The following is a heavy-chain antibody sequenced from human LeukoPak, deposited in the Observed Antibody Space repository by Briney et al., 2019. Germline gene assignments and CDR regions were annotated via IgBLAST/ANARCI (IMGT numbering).Heavy chain of an antibody. CDR1: GGSFSGYY. CDR2: INHSGST. V-gene: IGHV4-34*01. CDR3: ARDAVDTAMVTDY. D-gene: IGHD5-18*01. J-gene: IGHJ4*02. Sequence: SETLSLTCAVYGGSFSGYYWSWIRQPPGKGLEWIGEINHSGSTNYNPSLKSRVTISVDTSKNQFSLKLSSVTAADTAVYYCARDAVDTAMVTDYWGQGTLVTVSS.